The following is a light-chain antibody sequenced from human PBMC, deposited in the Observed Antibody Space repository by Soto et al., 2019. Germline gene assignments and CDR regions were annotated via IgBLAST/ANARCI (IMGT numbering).Light chain of an antibody. CDR2: GNN. Sequence: QSVLTQPPSMSGAQGQRVTISCTGSNSNMGAGYDVQWYQQLPGTAPKLLIYGNNNRPSGVPDRFSGSKSGTSASLAITGLQAEDEADYYCQSFDSSLSGSIVFGGGTKLTVL. J-gene: IGLJ2*01. V-gene: IGLV1-40*01. CDR1: NSNMGAGYD. CDR3: QSFDSSLSGSIV.